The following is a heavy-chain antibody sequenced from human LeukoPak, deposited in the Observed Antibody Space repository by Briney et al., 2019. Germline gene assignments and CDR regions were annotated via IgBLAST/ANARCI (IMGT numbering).Heavy chain of an antibody. D-gene: IGHD3-9*01. CDR3: ARVHDTTGYYHYFDS. Sequence: GGSLRLSCEASGFTCSTYPMHWVRQAPDKGLEWVAMISYHESNEYYADSVKGRFTISRDNSKNTLYLQMNNPRVEDTAIYYCARVHDTTGYYHYFDSWGQGTLVTVSS. V-gene: IGHV3-30*03. J-gene: IGHJ4*02. CDR1: GFTCSTYP. CDR2: ISYHESNE.